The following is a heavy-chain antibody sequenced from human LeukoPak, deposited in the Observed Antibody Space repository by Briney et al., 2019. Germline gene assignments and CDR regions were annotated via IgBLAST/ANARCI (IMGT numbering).Heavy chain of an antibody. V-gene: IGHV3-48*04. D-gene: IGHD5-18*01. J-gene: IGHJ4*02. CDR2: ITSSSSAT. CDR3: ARAIASYGDSAF. CDR1: GFKFGSFS. Sequence: GGSLRLSCAASGFKFGSFSMGWVRQAPGKGLEWLSYITSSSSATYYADSLMGRFTISRDNAKNSLYLQINNLRVDDTAVYYCARAIASYGDSAFWGQGTLVTVSS.